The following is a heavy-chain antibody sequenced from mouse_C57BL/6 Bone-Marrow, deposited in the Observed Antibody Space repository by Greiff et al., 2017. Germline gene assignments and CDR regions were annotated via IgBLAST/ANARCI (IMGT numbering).Heavy chain of an antibody. Sequence: EVQRVESGGDLVKPGGSLKLSCAASGFTFSSYGMSWVRQTPDKRLEWVATISSGGSYTYYPDSVKGRFTISRDNAKNTLYLQMSRLKSEDTAMYYCASGSSYVGYYFDYWGQGTTLTVSS. J-gene: IGHJ2*01. CDR2: ISSGGSYT. D-gene: IGHD1-1*01. V-gene: IGHV5-6*01. CDR1: GFTFSSYG. CDR3: ASGSSYVGYYFDY.